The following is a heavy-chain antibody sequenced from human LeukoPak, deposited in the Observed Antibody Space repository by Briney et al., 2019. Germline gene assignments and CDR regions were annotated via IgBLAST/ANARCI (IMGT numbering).Heavy chain of an antibody. D-gene: IGHD3-10*01. CDR3: ARSYGSGSYLLYYYYYGMDV. CDR1: GYTFTSYG. CDR2: ISAYNGNT. J-gene: IGHJ6*04. Sequence: AAVKVSCKASGYTFTSYGISWVRQAPGQGREWMGWISAYNGNTNYAQKLQGRVTRPTDASTRHAYRDLRSLGSYDKAVYYWARSYGSGSYLLYYYYYGMDVWGKGTTVTVSS. V-gene: IGHV1-18*04.